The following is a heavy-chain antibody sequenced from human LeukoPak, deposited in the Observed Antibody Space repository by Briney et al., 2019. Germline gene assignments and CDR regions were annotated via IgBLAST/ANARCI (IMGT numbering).Heavy chain of an antibody. J-gene: IGHJ4*02. CDR2: IYWDDDK. CDR1: GSSLSTRGVG. Sequence: SGPTLVNPTQTLTLTCTFSGSSLSTRGVGVGWIRQPPGKALDWLALIYWDDDKRYSPSLKSRLTIAMDTSKNQVVLTMTNMDPVDTATYYCAHIGPRDVVVIPAPMPYYFDYWGQGTLVTVSS. V-gene: IGHV2-5*02. D-gene: IGHD2-2*01. CDR3: AHIGPRDVVVIPAPMPYYFDY.